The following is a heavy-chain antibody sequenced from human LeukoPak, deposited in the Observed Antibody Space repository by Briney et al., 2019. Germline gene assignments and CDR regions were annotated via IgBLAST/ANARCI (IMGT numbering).Heavy chain of an antibody. CDR2: IHRSGSP. CDR3: AREILGGFNPGAY. V-gene: IGHV4-4*02. J-gene: IGHJ4*02. Sequence: SETLSLTCTVSLDSTTSNFWSWVRQPPGKGLEWIGEIHRSGSPNYNPSLQSRVTISIDRSRNQIALEWSSVTAADTAVYYCAREILGGFNPGAYWGQGTLVTVSS. D-gene: IGHD1-14*01. CDR1: LDSTTSNF.